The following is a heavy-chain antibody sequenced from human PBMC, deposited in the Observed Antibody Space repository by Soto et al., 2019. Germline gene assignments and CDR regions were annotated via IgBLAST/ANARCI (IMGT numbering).Heavy chain of an antibody. Sequence: QVQLVQSGAEVKKPGSSVKVSCKASGGTFSSYAISWVRQAPGQGLEWMGGIIPIFGTANYAQKFQGRVTITADESTSTAYMELSSLRSEDTAVYYCAREGNEGFLLDYYGMDVWGQGTTVTVSS. D-gene: IGHD3-10*01. CDR2: IIPIFGTA. CDR3: AREGNEGFLLDYYGMDV. J-gene: IGHJ6*02. CDR1: GGTFSSYA. V-gene: IGHV1-69*01.